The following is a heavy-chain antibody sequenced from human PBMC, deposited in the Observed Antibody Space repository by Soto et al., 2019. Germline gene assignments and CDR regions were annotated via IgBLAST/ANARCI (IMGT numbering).Heavy chain of an antibody. J-gene: IGHJ4*02. CDR1: GFTFSRNS. V-gene: IGHV3-21*01. CDR3: ARATLRGDFDF. D-gene: IGHD3-16*01. CDR2: ISSGSVYM. Sequence: PGGSLRLSCEASGFTFSRNSMHWIRQTPGKGLEWVSSISSGSVYMYYADSVKGRFTISRDNAENSLYLQMNSLTVEDTAVYYCARATLRGDFDFWGQGTLVTVSS.